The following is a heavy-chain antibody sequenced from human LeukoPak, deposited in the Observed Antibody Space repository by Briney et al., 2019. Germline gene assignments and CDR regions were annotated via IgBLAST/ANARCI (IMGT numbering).Heavy chain of an antibody. V-gene: IGHV3-23*01. CDR1: GFTFSSYA. Sequence: PGGSLRLSCAASGFTFSSYAMSWVRQAPGKGLEWVSAISGSGGSTYYADSVKGRFTISRDNSKNTLYLQMNSLRAEDTAVYYCAKDRNPRYCSGGSCYITPIDYWGQGTLVTVSS. J-gene: IGHJ4*02. D-gene: IGHD2-15*01. CDR3: AKDRNPRYCSGGSCYITPIDY. CDR2: ISGSGGST.